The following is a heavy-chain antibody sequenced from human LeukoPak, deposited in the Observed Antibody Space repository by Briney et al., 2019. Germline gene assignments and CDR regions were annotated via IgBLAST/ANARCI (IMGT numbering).Heavy chain of an antibody. V-gene: IGHV4-31*03. CDR3: ARDHNYGGNSGFGWFDP. D-gene: IGHD4-23*01. J-gene: IGHJ5*02. CDR1: CGSLSSWGYY. Sequence: SQTLSLTCPFSCGSLSSWGYYWSWIRQHPGKGLEWIGYIYYSGSTYSKPSLKSRVTISVDTSKNQFSLKLSSVTAADTAVYYCARDHNYGGNSGFGWFDPWGQGTLVSVSS. CDR2: IYYSGST.